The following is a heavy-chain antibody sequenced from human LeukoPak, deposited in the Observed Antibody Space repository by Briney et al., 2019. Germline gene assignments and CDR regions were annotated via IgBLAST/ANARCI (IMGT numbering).Heavy chain of an antibody. CDR3: ASDPFTISAYDAFNI. D-gene: IGHD3-3*02. V-gene: IGHV3-7*01. Sequence: GGSLRLSCVASGFTFSTYWMSWVRQAPGKGLEWVANINQDGSDKYYVDSVKGRLTISRDNAKNSLYLQMNSLRVEDTAVYYCASDPFTISAYDAFNIWGQGTVVTVSS. J-gene: IGHJ3*02. CDR1: GFTFSTYW. CDR2: INQDGSDK.